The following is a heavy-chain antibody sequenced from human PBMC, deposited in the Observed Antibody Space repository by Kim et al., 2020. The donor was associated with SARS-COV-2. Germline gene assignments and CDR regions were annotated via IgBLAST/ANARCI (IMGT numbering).Heavy chain of an antibody. J-gene: IGHJ6*02. CDR3: ARDIYSGYDFKHGMDV. CDR1: GGTFSSYA. Sequence: SVKVSCKASGGTFSSYAISWVRQAPGQGLEWMGGIIPIFGTANYAQKFQGRVTITADESTSTAYMELSSLRSEDTAVYYCARDIYSGYDFKHGMDVWGQGTTVTVSS. V-gene: IGHV1-69*13. D-gene: IGHD5-12*01. CDR2: IIPIFGTA.